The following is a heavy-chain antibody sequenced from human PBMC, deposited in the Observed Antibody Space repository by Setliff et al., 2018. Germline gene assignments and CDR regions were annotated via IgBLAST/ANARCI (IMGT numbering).Heavy chain of an antibody. CDR1: GDSISSSSYY. CDR2: IYYSGST. J-gene: IGHJ6*03. Sequence: SETLSLTCTVSGDSISSSSYYWSWIRQPPGKGLEWIGYIYYSGSTNYNPSLKSRVTISVDTSKNQFSLKLSSVTAADTAVYYCARDQDFWSGYYRASHYMDVWGKGTTVTVSS. V-gene: IGHV4-61*01. CDR3: ARDQDFWSGYYRASHYMDV. D-gene: IGHD3-3*01.